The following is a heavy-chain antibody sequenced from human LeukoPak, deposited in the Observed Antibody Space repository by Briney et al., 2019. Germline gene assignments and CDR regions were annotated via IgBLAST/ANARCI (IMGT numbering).Heavy chain of an antibody. CDR1: GYTFTDYY. V-gene: IGHV1-2*02. CDR2: INPNSGGT. D-gene: IGHD3-10*01. Sequence: GASVKVSCKASGYTFTDYYIHWVRQAPGQGLEWMGWINPNSGGTNYAQKFQGRVTMTRDKSINTAHMELRRLRSDDTAVYYCARDRAGGFGEITWFDPWGQGTLVTVSS. J-gene: IGHJ5*02. CDR3: ARDRAGGFGEITWFDP.